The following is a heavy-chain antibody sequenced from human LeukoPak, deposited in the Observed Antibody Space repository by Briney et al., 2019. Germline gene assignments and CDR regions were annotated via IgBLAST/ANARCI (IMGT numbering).Heavy chain of an antibody. Sequence: PGGSLRLSCAASGFTFSSYAMSWVRQAPGKGLEWVSVISGSGGSTYYADSVKGRFTISRDNSKNTLYVQMNSPRAEDTAEYYCARILTISYGSGSYYPGAFDIWGQGTMVTVSS. CDR3: ARILTISYGSGSYYPGAFDI. V-gene: IGHV3-23*01. CDR1: GFTFSSYA. J-gene: IGHJ3*02. CDR2: ISGSGGST. D-gene: IGHD3-10*01.